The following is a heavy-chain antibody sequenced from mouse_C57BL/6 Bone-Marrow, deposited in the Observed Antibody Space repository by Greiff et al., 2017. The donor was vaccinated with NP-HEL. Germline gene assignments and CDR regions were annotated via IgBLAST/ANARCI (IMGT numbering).Heavy chain of an antibody. CDR1: GYAFSSSW. CDR2: IYPGDGDT. Sequence: VQLQQPGPELVKPGASVKISCKASGYAFSSSWMNWVKQRPGKGLEWIGRIYPGDGDTNYNGKFKGKATLTADKSSSTAYMQLSSLTSEDSAVYFCARSGTYYAMDYWGQGTSVTVSS. D-gene: IGHD4-1*01. V-gene: IGHV1-82*01. CDR3: ARSGTYYAMDY. J-gene: IGHJ4*01.